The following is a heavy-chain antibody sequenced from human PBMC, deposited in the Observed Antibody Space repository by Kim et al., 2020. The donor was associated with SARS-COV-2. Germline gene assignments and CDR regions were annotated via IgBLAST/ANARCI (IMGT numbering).Heavy chain of an antibody. CDR3: ARTSQAEAFDI. Sequence: SETLSLTCTVSGGSISSSSYYWGWIRQPPGKGLEWIGSIYYSGSTYYNPSLKSRVTISVDTSKNQFSLKLSSVTAADTAVYYCARTSQAEAFDIWGQGTMVTVSS. J-gene: IGHJ3*02. CDR2: IYYSGST. CDR1: GGSISSSSYY. D-gene: IGHD6-13*01. V-gene: IGHV4-39*01.